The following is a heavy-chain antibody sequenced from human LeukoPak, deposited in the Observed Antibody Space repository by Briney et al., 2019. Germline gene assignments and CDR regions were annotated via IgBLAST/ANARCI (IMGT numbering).Heavy chain of an antibody. D-gene: IGHD3-22*01. J-gene: IGHJ1*01. CDR3: ARPPSKFGVYSPEYSQP. V-gene: IGHV3-74*01. Sequence: GGSLRLSCAASGFTFSTYWMHWVRQAPGKGLVWASRIKSDGGTNYAESVKGRFTISRDNAKKTVSLQMNSLRPDDTGVYYCARPPSKFGVYSPEYSQPGAQGPLVTVPT. CDR1: GFTFSTYW. CDR2: IKSDGGT.